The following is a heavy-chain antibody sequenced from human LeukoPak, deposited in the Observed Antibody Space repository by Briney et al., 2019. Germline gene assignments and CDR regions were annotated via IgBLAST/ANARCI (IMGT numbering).Heavy chain of an antibody. CDR1: GFTFSNYN. D-gene: IGHD2-15*01. J-gene: IGHJ3*02. CDR3: ARIVAFDI. Sequence: NPGGSLRLSCAASGFTFSNYNMNWVRQAPGKGLEWVSYISSRGSYTYYADSVKGRFTISRDNAKNSLYLQMNSLRAEDTAVYYCARIVAFDIWGQGTMVT. CDR2: ISSRGSYT. V-gene: IGHV3-21*06.